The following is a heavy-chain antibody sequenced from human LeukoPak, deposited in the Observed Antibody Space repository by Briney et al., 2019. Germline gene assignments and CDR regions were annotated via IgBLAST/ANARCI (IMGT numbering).Heavy chain of an antibody. CDR1: GYTFTGVY. CDR2: INPNSGDA. J-gene: IGHJ5*02. CDR3: ARGHCGSATCQRNWFDP. Sequence: ASVKVSCKASGYTFTGVYIHWLRQAPGQGLEWMGWINPNSGDANYAPKFQGRVTMTRDTSITTAYMELSSLRSDDTAVYYCARGHCGSATCQRNWFDPWGQGSLVTVSS. V-gene: IGHV1-2*02. D-gene: IGHD2-2*01.